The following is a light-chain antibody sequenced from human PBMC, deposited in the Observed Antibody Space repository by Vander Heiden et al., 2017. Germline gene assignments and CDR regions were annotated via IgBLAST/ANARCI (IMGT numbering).Light chain of an antibody. CDR3: QQRSNWPPFT. CDR1: QSVGRY. Sequence: VLTQSPATLSLSPGERATLSCRASQSVGRYLAWYQQKPGQAPRLLIYDGSNRASGIPARFSGSGSGTDFTLTISSLEPEDFAVYYCQQRSNWPPFTFGRGTNLEIK. V-gene: IGKV3-11*01. J-gene: IGKJ2*01. CDR2: DGS.